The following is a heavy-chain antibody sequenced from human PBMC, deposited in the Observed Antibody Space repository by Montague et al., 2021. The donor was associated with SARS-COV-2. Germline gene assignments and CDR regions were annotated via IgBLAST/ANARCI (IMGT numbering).Heavy chain of an antibody. Sequence: SETLSLTCAVSGDSIMTTNWWSWVRQPPGKGLEWIGEIYQSGSTNHNPSLKSRVTMSVDKSKNQFSLELNSLTAADTALYYCMRAGGFDNRPPVWGQGALVTVSS. CDR1: GDSIMTTNW. D-gene: IGHD3-9*01. V-gene: IGHV4-4*02. CDR2: IYQSGST. J-gene: IGHJ4*02. CDR3: MRAGGFDNRPPV.